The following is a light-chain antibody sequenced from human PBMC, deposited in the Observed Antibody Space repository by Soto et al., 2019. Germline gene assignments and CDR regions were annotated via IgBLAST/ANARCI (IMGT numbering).Light chain of an antibody. CDR3: QQLTSNPLT. V-gene: IGKV1-9*01. CDR1: QGITNS. J-gene: IGKJ4*01. CDR2: AAS. Sequence: DIQLTQSPSFLSASVGDRVTITCRASQGITNSLAWYQQKPGKAPNLLIYAASTLQGGVPSRLSGSGSGTDFTLTISSLKPEDFATYYCQQLTSNPLTFGGGTKVEIK.